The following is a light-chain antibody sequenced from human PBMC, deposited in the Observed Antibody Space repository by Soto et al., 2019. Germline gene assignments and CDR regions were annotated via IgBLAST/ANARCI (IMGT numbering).Light chain of an antibody. J-gene: IGLJ1*01. CDR1: SSDVGSYNY. Sequence: QSALTQPASVSGSPGQSITLSCTRTSSDVGSYNYVSWYQHHPGKAPKLMIYEVSNRPSGVSHRFSGSKSGNTASLTISGLQAEDETIYYCYSYTGTSTYVFGTGTKVTVL. CDR2: EVS. V-gene: IGLV2-14*01. CDR3: YSYTGTSTYV.